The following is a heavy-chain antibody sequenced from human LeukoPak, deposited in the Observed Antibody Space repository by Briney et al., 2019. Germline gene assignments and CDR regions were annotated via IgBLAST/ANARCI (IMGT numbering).Heavy chain of an antibody. Sequence: ASVKVSCKASGYTFTGYYMHWVRQAPGQGLEWMGWINPNSGATNYAQRFQGRVTMTREASISTAYMELSRLRSDDTAVYYCARDSRGSYNYYYMDVWGKGTTVTVSS. V-gene: IGHV1-2*02. CDR2: INPNSGAT. CDR1: GYTFTGYY. CDR3: ARDSRGSYNYYYMDV. J-gene: IGHJ6*03. D-gene: IGHD3-10*01.